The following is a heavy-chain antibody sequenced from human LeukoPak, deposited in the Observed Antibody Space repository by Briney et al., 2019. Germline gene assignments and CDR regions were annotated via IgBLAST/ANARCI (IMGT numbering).Heavy chain of an antibody. CDR3: AKGSVTTAPFDY. D-gene: IGHD4-17*01. CDR1: GASVNSGNYY. V-gene: IGHV4-61*02. CDR2: IYTSGTT. Sequence: SETLSLTCTVSGASVNSGNYYWTWIRQPAGKRLEWIGRIYTSGTTNYNPSLKSRVTISIDASKNQFSLRLSSVTAADTAVYYCAKGSVTTAPFDYWGQGTLVTVSS. J-gene: IGHJ4*02.